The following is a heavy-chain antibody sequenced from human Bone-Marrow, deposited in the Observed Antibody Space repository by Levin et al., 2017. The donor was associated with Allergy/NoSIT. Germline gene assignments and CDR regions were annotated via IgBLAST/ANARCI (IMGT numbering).Heavy chain of an antibody. CDR2: ISHRGST. CDR1: GGSFGGYY. J-gene: IGHJ3*01. D-gene: IGHD1-1*01. CDR3: AVFSLRYGTFGT. V-gene: IGHV4-34*01. Sequence: PSETLSLTCAVSGGSFGGYYWSWLRQPPGKGPEWIGEISHRGSTTYNPSLKSRVTISVDTSRNQFSVKLNYVTAADTAVYYCAVFSLRYGTFGTWGQGTMVTVSS.